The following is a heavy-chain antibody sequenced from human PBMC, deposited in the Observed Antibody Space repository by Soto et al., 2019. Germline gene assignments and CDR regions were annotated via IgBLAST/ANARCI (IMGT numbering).Heavy chain of an antibody. J-gene: IGHJ3*02. CDR3: WRYGAGSIRGAFDI. D-gene: IGHD6-19*01. CDR1: GYTFTGYY. V-gene: IGHV1-2*04. CDR2: INPNSGGT. Sequence: ASVKVSCKASGYTFTGYYMHWVRQAPGHGLEWMGWINPNSGGTNYAQKFQGWGTMTRDTSISTAYMERIRLRSDDTAVYYCWRYGAGSIRGAFDIWGQGTMVTVSS.